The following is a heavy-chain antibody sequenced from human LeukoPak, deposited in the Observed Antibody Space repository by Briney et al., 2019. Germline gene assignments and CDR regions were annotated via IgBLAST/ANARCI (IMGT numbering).Heavy chain of an antibody. J-gene: IGHJ4*02. V-gene: IGHV1-18*01. CDR3: ARDSPYYYDSSGYYYGFDY. CDR2: ISAYNGNT. D-gene: IGHD3-22*01. Sequence: GASVKVSCKASGYTFTSYGISRVRQAPGQGLEWMGWISAYNGNTNYAQKLQGRVTMTTDTSTSTAYMELRSLRSDDTAVYYCARDSPYYYDSSGYYYGFDYWGQGTLVTVSS. CDR1: GYTFTSYG.